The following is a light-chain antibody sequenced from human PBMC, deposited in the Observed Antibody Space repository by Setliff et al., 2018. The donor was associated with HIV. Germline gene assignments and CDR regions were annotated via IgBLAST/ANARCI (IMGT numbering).Light chain of an antibody. Sequence: SVLTQPASVSGSPGQSITISCTGTSSDVGGYNYVSWYQQHPGKAPKLMIYDVTNRPSGVSNRFSGSKSGNTASLTISGLQAEDEAEYYCSSYTSSSTLVFGGGTQLTVL. CDR2: DVT. J-gene: IGLJ2*01. CDR3: SSYTSSSTLV. CDR1: SSDVGGYNY. V-gene: IGLV2-14*03.